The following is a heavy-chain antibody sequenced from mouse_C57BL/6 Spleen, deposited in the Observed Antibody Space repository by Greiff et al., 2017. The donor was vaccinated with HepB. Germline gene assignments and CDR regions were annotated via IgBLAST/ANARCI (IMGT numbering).Heavy chain of an antibody. CDR3: AFYGSSPGYWYFDV. CDR2: IHPNSGST. Sequence: VQLQQPGAELVKPGASVKLSCKASGYTFTSYWMHWVKQRPGQGLEWIGMIHPNSGSTNYNEKFKSKATLTVDKSSSTAYMQLSSLTSEDSAFYYCAFYGSSPGYWYFDVWGTGTTVTVSS. V-gene: IGHV1-64*01. J-gene: IGHJ1*03. D-gene: IGHD1-1*01. CDR1: GYTFTSYW.